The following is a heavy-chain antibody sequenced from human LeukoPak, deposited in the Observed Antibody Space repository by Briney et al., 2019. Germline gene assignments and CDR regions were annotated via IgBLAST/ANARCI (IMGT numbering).Heavy chain of an antibody. CDR3: ARGGDITMIVVVPFDY. V-gene: IGHV3-21*01. D-gene: IGHD3-22*01. CDR1: GFTFSSYS. CDR2: ISSSSSYI. Sequence: GGSLRLSCAAPGFTFSSYSMNWVRQAPGKGLEWVSSISSSSSYIYYADSVKGRFTISRDNAKNSLYLQMNSLRAEDTAVYYCARGGDITMIVVVPFDYWGQGTLVTVSS. J-gene: IGHJ4*02.